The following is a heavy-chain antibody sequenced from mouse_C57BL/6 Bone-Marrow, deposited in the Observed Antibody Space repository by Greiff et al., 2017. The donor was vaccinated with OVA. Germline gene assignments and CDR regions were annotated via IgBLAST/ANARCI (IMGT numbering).Heavy chain of an antibody. J-gene: IGHJ2*01. V-gene: IGHV6-3*01. Sequence: EVQLQQSGGGLVQPGGSMKLSCVASGFTFSNYWMNWVRQSPEKGLEWVAQIRLKSDNYATHYSESVKGRFTISRDDSKSSVYLQMNNLRAEDTGIYYCIYYGSSVDYWGQGTTLTVSS. CDR1: GFTFSNYW. CDR3: IYYGSSVDY. D-gene: IGHD1-1*01. CDR2: IRLKSDNYAT.